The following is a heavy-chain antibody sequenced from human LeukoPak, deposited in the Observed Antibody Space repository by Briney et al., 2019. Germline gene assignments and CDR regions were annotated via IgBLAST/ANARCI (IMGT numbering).Heavy chain of an antibody. CDR3: AKGHGSNYYSYYMDV. D-gene: IGHD3-10*01. CDR2: VWYDGNRK. CDR1: GFTFSNHA. V-gene: IGHV3-30*02. J-gene: IGHJ6*03. Sequence: GGSLRLSCAASGFTFSNHAMHWVRQAPGKGLEWVTLVWYDGNRKYYADSVKGRFTISRDNSKNTLYLQMNSLRAEDTAVYYCAKGHGSNYYSYYMDVWDKGTTVTVSS.